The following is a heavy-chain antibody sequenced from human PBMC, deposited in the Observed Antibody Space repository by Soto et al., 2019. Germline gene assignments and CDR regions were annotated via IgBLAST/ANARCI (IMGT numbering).Heavy chain of an antibody. CDR2: IKTKTDAGTT. J-gene: IGHJ5*02. V-gene: IGHV3-15*07. CDR3: TAAGA. Sequence: EVQLVESGGGLVKPGGSLRLYCAGSGFTFSNAWMNWVRQAPGKGLEWVARIKTKTDAGTTAYAAPVKGRFTISTDDSRNTLYLQMNSLKTEDTAVYSCTAAGAWGQGTLVTVSS. CDR1: GFTFSNAW.